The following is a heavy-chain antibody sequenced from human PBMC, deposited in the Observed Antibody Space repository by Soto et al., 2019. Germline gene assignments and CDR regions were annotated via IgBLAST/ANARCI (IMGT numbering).Heavy chain of an antibody. CDR2: IYYSGST. V-gene: IGHV4-59*01. J-gene: IGHJ6*03. Sequence: QVQLQESGPGLVKPSETLSLTCTVSGGSISSYYWSWIRQPPGKGLEWIGYIYYSGSTNYNPSLKSRVPISVDTSKNQFSLKLSSVTAADTAVYYCARSLRQYYYYYDVDVWGKGTTVTVSS. CDR3: ARSLRQYYYYYDVDV. D-gene: IGHD3-16*02. CDR1: GGSISSYY.